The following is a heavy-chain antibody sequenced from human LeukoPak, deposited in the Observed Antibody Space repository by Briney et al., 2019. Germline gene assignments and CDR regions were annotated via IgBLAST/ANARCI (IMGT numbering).Heavy chain of an antibody. D-gene: IGHD3-10*01. CDR3: ARDRTMVRGLANYFYGMDV. J-gene: IGHJ6*02. CDR2: ISTSGRTT. Sequence: PGGSLRLSCAASGFSFSSDELNWVRQAPGKGLEWLSYISTSGRTTYYAASVKGRFTTSRDNAKNSLYLQMSSLRAEDTAVYYCARDRTMVRGLANYFYGMDVWGQGPTVIVSS. V-gene: IGHV3-48*03. CDR1: GFSFSSDE.